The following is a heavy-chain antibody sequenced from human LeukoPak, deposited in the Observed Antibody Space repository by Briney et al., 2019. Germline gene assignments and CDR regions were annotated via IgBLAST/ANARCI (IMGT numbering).Heavy chain of an antibody. V-gene: IGHV3-23*01. D-gene: IGHD5-18*01. CDR2: ITGNGATT. CDR3: ANDLGWIQLNLG. Sequence: GGSLRLSCAASGFTFSSYGMNWVRQAPGKGLEWVSGITGNGATTYYADSVKGRFTISRDNSRNTVYLQMNSLRAEDTAVYYCANDLGWIQLNLGRGQGTLVTVSS. CDR1: GFTFSSYG. J-gene: IGHJ4*02.